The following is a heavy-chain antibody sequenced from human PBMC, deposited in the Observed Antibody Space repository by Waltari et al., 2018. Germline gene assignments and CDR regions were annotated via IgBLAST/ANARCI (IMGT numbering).Heavy chain of an antibody. D-gene: IGHD4-17*01. CDR3: ARGHRDYGDYNWFDP. V-gene: IGHV1-8*01. CDR2: MNPNIGNT. Sequence: QVQLVQSGAEVKKPGASVKVSCKASGYTFTSYDINWVRQATGQGLEWMGWMNPNIGNTGYAQNVQGRGTMTRNTSISTAHMELSSLRSEDTAVYYCARGHRDYGDYNWFDPWGQGTLVTVSS. J-gene: IGHJ5*02. CDR1: GYTFTSYD.